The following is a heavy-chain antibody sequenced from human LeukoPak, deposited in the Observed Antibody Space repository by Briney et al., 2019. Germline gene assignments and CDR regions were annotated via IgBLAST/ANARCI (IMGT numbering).Heavy chain of an antibody. D-gene: IGHD1-26*01. J-gene: IGHJ5*02. V-gene: IGHV4-59*01. CDR3: ARGGNYWPQWWFDP. Sequence: SETLSLTCTVSGGSISTYYWSWIRQPPGKGLEWIGYIYYTGSTSYNPSLKSRVTMSLDASKNQFSLELNSVTPADTAVYYCARGGNYWPQWWFDPWGRGTLVAVSS. CDR2: IYYTGST. CDR1: GGSISTYY.